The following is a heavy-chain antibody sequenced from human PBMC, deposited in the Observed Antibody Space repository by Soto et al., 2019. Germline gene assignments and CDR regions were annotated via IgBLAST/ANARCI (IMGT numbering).Heavy chain of an antibody. CDR2: ISGSGGST. CDR3: AKSGSSWYPYWFDP. V-gene: IGHV3-23*01. Sequence: GGSLRLSCAASGFTFSSYAMSWVRQAPGKGLEWVSAISGSGGSTYYADSVKGRFTISRDNSKNTLYPQMNSLRAADTAVYYCAKSGSSWYPYWFDPWGQGTLVTVSS. D-gene: IGHD6-13*01. CDR1: GFTFSSYA. J-gene: IGHJ5*02.